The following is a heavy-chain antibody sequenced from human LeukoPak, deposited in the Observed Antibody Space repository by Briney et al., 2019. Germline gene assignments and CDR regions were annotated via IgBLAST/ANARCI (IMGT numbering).Heavy chain of an antibody. CDR2: ISGGGGST. CDR1: GFTFSSYA. D-gene: IGHD2-2*02. CDR3: AKGSKPAAILWGRTTYYYYGMDV. V-gene: IGHV3-23*01. Sequence: GGSLRLSCAASGFTFSSYAMSWVRQAPGKGLEWVSAISGGGGSTYYADSVKGRFTISRDNSKNTLYLQMNSLRAEDTAVYYCAKGSKPAAILWGRTTYYYYGMDVWGQGTTVTVSS. J-gene: IGHJ6*02.